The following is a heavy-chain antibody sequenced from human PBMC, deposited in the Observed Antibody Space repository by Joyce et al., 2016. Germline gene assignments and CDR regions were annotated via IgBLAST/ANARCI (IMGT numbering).Heavy chain of an antibody. CDR3: ARSSYTNGIFDY. Sequence: EVQLVESGGGLVTPGGSLRLSCAASGFTFSSYSKSWVRQAPGKGLEWVSSLSGSSSYIKYTDSVKGRFTISRDNAKNSLYLQMNSLRVEDTAVYYCARSSYTNGIFDYWGQGTLVTVSS. CDR2: LSGSSSYI. J-gene: IGHJ4*02. CDR1: GFTFSSYS. D-gene: IGHD2-8*01. V-gene: IGHV3-21*01.